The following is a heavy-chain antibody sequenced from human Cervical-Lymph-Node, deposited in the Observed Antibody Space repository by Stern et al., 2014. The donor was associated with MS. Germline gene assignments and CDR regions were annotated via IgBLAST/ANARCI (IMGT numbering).Heavy chain of an antibody. CDR1: GYTFSSFA. Sequence: QVQLLQPGAEVKKPGASVNVSCKASGYTFSSFAITWVRQAPGQGLEWMGTIPVYNGNTNYAQRVQDRVTMTTDTSTNTAYMEVRNRRSDDTAVYYWARGWGDTRHWGQGTLVTVSS. V-gene: IGHV1-18*01. CDR2: IPVYNGNT. D-gene: IGHD3-16*01. CDR3: ARGWGDTRH. J-gene: IGHJ4*02.